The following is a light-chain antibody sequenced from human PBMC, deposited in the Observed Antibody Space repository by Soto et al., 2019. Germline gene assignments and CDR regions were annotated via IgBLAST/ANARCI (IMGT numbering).Light chain of an antibody. Sequence: QSVLTQPASVSGSPGQSITNSCTGTSSDVGGYNYVSWYQQHPGKAPKLMIYDVSNRPSGVSNRFSGSKSGTTASLTISGLQAEDEADYYCSSYSSTGTLRVFGGGTKLTVL. CDR2: DVS. J-gene: IGLJ2*01. V-gene: IGLV2-14*01. CDR3: SSYSSTGTLRV. CDR1: SSDVGGYNY.